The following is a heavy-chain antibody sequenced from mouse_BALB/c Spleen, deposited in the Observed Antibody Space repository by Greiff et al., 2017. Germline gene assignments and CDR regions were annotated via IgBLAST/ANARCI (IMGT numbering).Heavy chain of an antibody. CDR3: ARERRLYRYDGDWYFDV. CDR1: GISITTGNYR. V-gene: IGHV3-5*02. J-gene: IGHJ1*01. CDR2: IYYSGTI. Sequence: EVQLQESGPGLVKPSQTVSLTCTVTGISITTGNYRWSWIRQFPGNKLEWIGYIYYSGTITYNPSLTSRTTITRDTSKNQFFLEMNSLTAEDTATYYCARERRLYRYDGDWYFDVWGAGTTVTVSS. D-gene: IGHD2-14*01.